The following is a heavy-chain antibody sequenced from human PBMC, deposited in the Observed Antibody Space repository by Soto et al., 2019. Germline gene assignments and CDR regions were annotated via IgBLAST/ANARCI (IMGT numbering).Heavy chain of an antibody. D-gene: IGHD6-6*01. CDR1: GFSFSTYS. V-gene: IGHV3-48*02. Sequence: EVQLVESGGGLVQPGGSLRLSCAASGFSFSTYSMNWVRQAPGKGLEWVSYISSRSYTIYYVDSVKGRFTISRDTAKNSLELQMNSLRDEDTAVYYCARGGSSSDNGMDVWGQGPTVTVSS. J-gene: IGHJ6*02. CDR3: ARGGSSSDNGMDV. CDR2: ISSRSYTI.